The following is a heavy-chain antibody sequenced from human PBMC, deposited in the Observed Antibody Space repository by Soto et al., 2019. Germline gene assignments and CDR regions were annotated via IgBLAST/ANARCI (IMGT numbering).Heavy chain of an antibody. J-gene: IGHJ3*02. CDR1: GGSFSGYY. D-gene: IGHD2-15*01. Sequence: SETLSLTCAVYGGSFSGYYWSWIRQPPGKGLEWIGEINHSGSTNYNPSLKSRVTISVDTSKNQFSLKLSSVTAADTAVYYCAELGRYCSGGSCYLDGAFDIWGQGTMVTVSS. V-gene: IGHV4-34*01. CDR2: INHSGST. CDR3: AELGRYCSGGSCYLDGAFDI.